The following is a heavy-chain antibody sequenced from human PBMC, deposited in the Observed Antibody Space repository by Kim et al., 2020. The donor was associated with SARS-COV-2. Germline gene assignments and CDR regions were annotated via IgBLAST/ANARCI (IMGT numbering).Heavy chain of an antibody. J-gene: IGHJ4*02. CDR2: ISCSGSTR. Sequence: GGSLRLSCAASGFTFSSYSMHWVRQAPGKGLEWVSFISCSGSTRYYADSVKGRFTVSRDNAKNALYLQMNSLRAEDTAVYYCARYSDYADYWGQGTLVTVSS. CDR1: GFTFSSYS. V-gene: IGHV3-48*01. CDR3: ARYSDYADY. D-gene: IGHD5-12*01.